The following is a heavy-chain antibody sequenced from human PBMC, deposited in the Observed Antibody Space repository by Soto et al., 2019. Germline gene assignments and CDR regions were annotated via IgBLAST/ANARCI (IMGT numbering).Heavy chain of an antibody. CDR1: GFTFSSYA. V-gene: IGHV3-23*01. Sequence: GGSLRLSCAASGFTFSSYAMSWVRQAPGKGLEWVSAISGSGGSTYYADSVKGRFTISRDNSKNTLYLQMNSMRAEDTAVYYCAIVNYDFGRGYVQHYYYMDVWGKGTTVTVSS. D-gene: IGHD3-3*01. CDR3: AIVNYDFGRGYVQHYYYMDV. J-gene: IGHJ6*03. CDR2: ISGSGGST.